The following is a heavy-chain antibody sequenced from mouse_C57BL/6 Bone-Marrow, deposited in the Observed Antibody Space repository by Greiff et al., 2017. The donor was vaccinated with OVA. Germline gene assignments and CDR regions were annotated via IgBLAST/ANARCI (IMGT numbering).Heavy chain of an antibody. J-gene: IGHJ3*01. Sequence: EVKLQESGGGLVKPGGSLKLSCAASGFTFSDYGMHWVRQAPEKGLEWVAYISSGSSTIYYADTVKGRFTISRDNAKNTLFLQMTSLRSEDTAMYYCARNYYDYGSWFAYWGQGTLVTVSA. V-gene: IGHV5-17*01. CDR3: ARNYYDYGSWFAY. CDR2: ISSGSSTI. D-gene: IGHD2-4*01. CDR1: GFTFSDYG.